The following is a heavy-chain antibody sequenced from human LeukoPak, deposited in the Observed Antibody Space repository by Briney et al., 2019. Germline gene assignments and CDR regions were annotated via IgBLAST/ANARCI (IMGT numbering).Heavy chain of an antibody. CDR2: IWYDGSNK. Sequence: GSLRLSCAASGFTFSSYGMHWVRQAPGKGLEWVAVIWYDGSNKYYADSVKGRFTISRDNSKNTLYLQMNSLRAEDTAVYYCARDTYSSGFDGLDYWGQGTLVTVSS. CDR3: ARDTYSSGFDGLDY. J-gene: IGHJ4*02. V-gene: IGHV3-33*01. CDR1: GFTFSSYG. D-gene: IGHD6-19*01.